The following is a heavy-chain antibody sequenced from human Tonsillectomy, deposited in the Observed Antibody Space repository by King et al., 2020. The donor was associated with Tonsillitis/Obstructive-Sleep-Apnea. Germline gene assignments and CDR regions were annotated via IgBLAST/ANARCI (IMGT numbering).Heavy chain of an antibody. D-gene: IGHD3-22*01. CDR2: IFSNDEK. CDR3: ARILRDYDSSGYYYWYFDL. Sequence: VTLQESGPVLVKPTETLTLTCSVSGFSLSNVRMAVSWIRQPPGKALEWLAHIFSNDEKSFNTSLKSRLTISKDTSKSQVVLSMTNMDPVDTATYYCARILRDYDSSGYYYWYFDLWGRGTLGTVSS. CDR1: GFSLSNVRMA. J-gene: IGHJ2*01. V-gene: IGHV2-26*01.